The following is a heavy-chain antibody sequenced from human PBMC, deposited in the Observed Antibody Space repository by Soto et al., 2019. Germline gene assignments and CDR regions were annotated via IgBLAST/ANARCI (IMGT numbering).Heavy chain of an antibody. D-gene: IGHD6-19*01. CDR2: ISAYNGNI. V-gene: IGHV1-18*01. CDR1: GYTFTSYG. Sequence: QVQLVQSGAEVKKPGASVKVSCKASGYTFTSYGISWVRQAPGQGLEWMGWISAYNGNINYAQKLQGRVTMTTDTTTSTTYTELRSLRSDDTAVYYCASDPPYSSGWYAGFDPWGQGTLVTVSS. J-gene: IGHJ5*02. CDR3: ASDPPYSSGWYAGFDP.